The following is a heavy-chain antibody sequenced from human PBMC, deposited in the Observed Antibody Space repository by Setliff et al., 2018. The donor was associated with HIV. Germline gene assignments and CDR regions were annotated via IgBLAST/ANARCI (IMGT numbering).Heavy chain of an antibody. CDR3: ARFARDTYQPLGL. CDR2: IYPDESDS. Sequence: PGESLKISCKGSGYSFPTYWIAWVRQMPGKGLEWMGVIYPDESDSRYSPSFRGQVTISADKSIDTAYLQWSGLKASDTAMYYCARFARDTYQPLGLWGQGTLVTVSS. J-gene: IGHJ4*02. V-gene: IGHV5-51*01. CDR1: GYSFPTYW. D-gene: IGHD2-2*01.